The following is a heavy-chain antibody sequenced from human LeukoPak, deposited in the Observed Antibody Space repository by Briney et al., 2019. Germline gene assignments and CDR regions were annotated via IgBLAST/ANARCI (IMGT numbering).Heavy chain of an antibody. Sequence: SETLSLTCTVSGASISSYYWSWIRQSPGKGLEWIGYIYYSGRTNYNPSLKSRVTISVDKSKNQFSLKLSSVTAADTAVYYCAGRRMKLAAAGTTFDYWGQGTLVTVSS. CDR3: AGRRMKLAAAGTTFDY. D-gene: IGHD6-13*01. V-gene: IGHV4-59*12. J-gene: IGHJ4*02. CDR1: GASISSYY. CDR2: IYYSGRT.